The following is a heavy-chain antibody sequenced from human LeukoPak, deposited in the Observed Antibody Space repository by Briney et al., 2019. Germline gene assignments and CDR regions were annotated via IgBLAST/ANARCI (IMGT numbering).Heavy chain of an antibody. V-gene: IGHV6-1*01. Sequence: SLTLALTCAISVDNISSNDATWNWIRQSPSRGLEWMGSTYYRTKWFTDYAISVRSRITINSDSSRNQFSLQLSSVTPEDTAVYYCARDYYGAGSYGSVDFWGQGTLVTVSS. CDR1: VDNISSNDAT. J-gene: IGHJ4*02. CDR2: TYYRTKWFT. D-gene: IGHD3-10*01. CDR3: ARDYYGAGSYGSVDF.